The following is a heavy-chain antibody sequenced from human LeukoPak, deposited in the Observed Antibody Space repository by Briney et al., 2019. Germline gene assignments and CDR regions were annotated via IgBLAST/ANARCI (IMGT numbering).Heavy chain of an antibody. Sequence: PSETLSLTCAVSGGSISRGNWWSWVRQPPGKGLEWIGEIYHSGNTNYNPSLESRVTISVDTSKNQFSLKLNSVTATDTAVYYCARHYGPWGQGTLVTVSS. V-gene: IGHV4-4*02. J-gene: IGHJ4*02. D-gene: IGHD3-16*01. CDR2: IYHSGNT. CDR3: ARHYGP. CDR1: GGSISRGNW.